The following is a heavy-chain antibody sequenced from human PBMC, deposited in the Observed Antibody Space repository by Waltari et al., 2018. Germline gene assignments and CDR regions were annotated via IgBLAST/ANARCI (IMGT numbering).Heavy chain of an antibody. J-gene: IGHJ4*02. CDR2: IDVTGSTT. CDR1: GFRFNNHA. Sequence: VQLLESGGGLVRPWGSLQLYCVGSGFRFNNHAMTWVRQSPIRGLEWIAGIDVTGSTTYYADSVRGRFTISRDNVKSTLTLQMNNLRADDTAVYYCAKPLGASDSWGRGTLVTVSS. V-gene: IGHV3-23*01. D-gene: IGHD3-16*01. CDR3: AKPLGASDS.